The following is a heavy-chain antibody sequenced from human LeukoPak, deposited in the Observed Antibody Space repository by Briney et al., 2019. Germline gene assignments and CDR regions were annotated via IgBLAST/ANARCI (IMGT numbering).Heavy chain of an antibody. V-gene: IGHV4-59*08. CDR3: ARGGGNGGGWVGHYYYMDV. Sequence: PSETLSLTCTVSGSSISTYYWSWIRQPPGKGLEWIGYLFNSGSTNYNPSLRSRVVMSADTSKNQFSLKLTSVTAADTAVYYCARGGGNGGGWVGHYYYMDVWGKGTTVTVSS. J-gene: IGHJ6*03. D-gene: IGHD4-23*01. CDR1: GSSISTYY. CDR2: LFNSGST.